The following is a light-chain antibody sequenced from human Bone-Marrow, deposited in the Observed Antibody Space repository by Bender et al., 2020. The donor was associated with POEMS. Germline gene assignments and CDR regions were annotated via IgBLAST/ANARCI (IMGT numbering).Light chain of an antibody. Sequence: QSVLTQPPSVSGAPGQRVTISCTGSNTNIGAYYDVHWYQQVPGTAPKLLIYANSNRPSGVPDRFSGSKSGTSASLAITGLQAEDEADYYCQSFDTSLSGWVFGAGTKLTV. J-gene: IGLJ3*02. CDR1: NTNIGAYYD. CDR2: ANS. CDR3: QSFDTSLSGWV. V-gene: IGLV1-40*01.